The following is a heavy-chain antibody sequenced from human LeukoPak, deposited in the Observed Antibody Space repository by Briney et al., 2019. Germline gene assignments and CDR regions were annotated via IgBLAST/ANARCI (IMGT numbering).Heavy chain of an antibody. CDR2: INPSSGGT. V-gene: IGHV1-2*02. J-gene: IGHJ4*02. Sequence: ASVKVSCRASGYTFISNYMHWVRHPPGQGLEWIGLINPSSGGTNYAQKFQGRVIMTRDKSISNAYLELIELISDDTAADYCSGQKDPRPIDYWGQGTRITVS. CDR1: GYTFISNY. CDR3: SGQKDPRPIDY.